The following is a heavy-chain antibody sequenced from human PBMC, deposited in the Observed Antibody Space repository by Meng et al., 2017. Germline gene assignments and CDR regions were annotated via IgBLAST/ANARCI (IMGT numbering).Heavy chain of an antibody. CDR2: INHSGST. D-gene: IGHD1-26*01. Sequence: SETLSPTCAVYGGSFSGYYWSWIRQPPGKGLEWIGEINHSGSTNYNPSLKSRVTISVDTSKNQFSLKLSSVTAADTAVYYCARGRGSYNRAAHFDYWGQGTLVTVSS. CDR3: ARGRGSYNRAAHFDY. CDR1: GGSFSGYY. J-gene: IGHJ4*02. V-gene: IGHV4-34*01.